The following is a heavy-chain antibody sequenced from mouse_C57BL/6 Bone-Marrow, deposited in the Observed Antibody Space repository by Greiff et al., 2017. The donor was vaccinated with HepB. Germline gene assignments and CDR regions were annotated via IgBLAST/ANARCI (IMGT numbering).Heavy chain of an antibody. V-gene: IGHV1-53*01. D-gene: IGHD4-1*01. CDR3: ARSGTGTVAY. Sequence: VKLMESGTELVKPGASVKLSCKASGYTFTSYWMHWVKQRPGQGLEWIGNINPSNGGTNYNEKFKSKATLTVDKSSSTAYMQLSSLTSEDSAVYYCARSGTGTVAYWGQGTLVTVSA. CDR1: GYTFTSYW. J-gene: IGHJ3*01. CDR2: INPSNGGT.